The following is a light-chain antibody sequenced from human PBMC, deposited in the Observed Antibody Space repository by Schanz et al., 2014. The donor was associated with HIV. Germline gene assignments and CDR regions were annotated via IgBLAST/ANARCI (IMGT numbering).Light chain of an antibody. J-gene: IGLJ2*01. CDR2: DVS. CDR3: SSSTSSGTVV. CDR1: SSDVGGYNY. Sequence: QSALTQPASVSGSPGQSITISCTGTSSDVGGYNYVSWYQQHPGKAPKLMIYDVSNRPSGVSNRFSGSKSGNTASLSISGLQTEDEADYYCSSSTSSGTVVFGGGTKLTV. V-gene: IGLV2-14*01.